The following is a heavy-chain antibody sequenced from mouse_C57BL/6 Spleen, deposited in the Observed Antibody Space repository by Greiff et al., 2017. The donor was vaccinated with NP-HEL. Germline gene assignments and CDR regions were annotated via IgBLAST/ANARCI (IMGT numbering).Heavy chain of an antibody. CDR1: GYTFTSYW. J-gene: IGHJ3*01. Sequence: QVQLKQPGAELVRPGTSVKLSCKASGYTFTSYWMHWVKQRPGQGLEWIGVIDPSDSYTNYNQKFKGKATLTVDTSSSTAYMQLSSLTSEDSAVYYCARGGGRSAYWGQGTLVTVSA. V-gene: IGHV1-59*01. CDR2: IDPSDSYT. CDR3: ARGGGRSAY.